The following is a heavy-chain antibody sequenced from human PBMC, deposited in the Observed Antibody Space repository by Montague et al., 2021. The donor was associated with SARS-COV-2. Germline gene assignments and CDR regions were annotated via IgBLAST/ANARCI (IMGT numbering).Heavy chain of an antibody. CDR2: IYHSGGT. D-gene: IGHD3-10*01. J-gene: IGHJ3*02. V-gene: IGHV4-39*01. CDR3: ARRPGTFGAAFDI. CDR1: GGSISSDSFY. Sequence: SETLPLTCTVSGGSISSDSFYWGWLRQPPGKGLEWIGLIYHSGGTYNGPSLKRRFSISVDTSKNQFSLKVTSVTAADTAVYYCARRPGTFGAAFDIWGLGTMVTVSS.